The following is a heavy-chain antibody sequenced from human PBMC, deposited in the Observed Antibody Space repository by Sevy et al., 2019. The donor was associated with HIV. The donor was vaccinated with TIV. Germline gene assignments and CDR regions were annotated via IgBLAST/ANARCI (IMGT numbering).Heavy chain of an antibody. CDR2: IKQDGSEK. D-gene: IGHD3-3*01. CDR1: GFTFSTCW. Sequence: GGSLRLSCAASGFTFSTCWMTWVRQAPGMGLEWVANIKQDGSEKYYVESVKGRITISRDKADNSRYLQMNSLSADDTAVYYCARDNGGYYKSNTFDKWGQGTMVTVSS. CDR3: ARDNGGYYKSNTFDK. J-gene: IGHJ3*02. V-gene: IGHV3-7*01.